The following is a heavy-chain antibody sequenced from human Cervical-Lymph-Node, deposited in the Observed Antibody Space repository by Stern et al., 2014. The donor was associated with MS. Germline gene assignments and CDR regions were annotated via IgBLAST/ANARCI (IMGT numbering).Heavy chain of an antibody. D-gene: IGHD1-26*01. Sequence: VQLVQSGAEVKKPGASVKVSCKASGYTFSDYDINWVRQATGHGLEWMGWMNPSTGNTGDAQKFQGRVAMTRKTSISTAYMELSSLTSEDTAVYYGAKAYAWERNWFDPWGQGTLVTVSS. V-gene: IGHV1-8*02. J-gene: IGHJ5*02. CDR3: AKAYAWERNWFDP. CDR2: MNPSTGNT. CDR1: GYTFSDYD.